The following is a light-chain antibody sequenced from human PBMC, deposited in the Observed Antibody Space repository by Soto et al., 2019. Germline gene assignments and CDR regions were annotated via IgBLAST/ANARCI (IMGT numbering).Light chain of an antibody. CDR2: LGS. Sequence: ILMTQSPLSLPVTPGEPASISCRSSQSLRHSNGYNYLDWYLQKPGQSPQLLIYLGSNRSSGVPDRFSGSGSGTDFTLKISRVEAEDVGVYYCMQALQTPPWTFGQGTKVDIK. CDR1: QSLRHSNGYNY. V-gene: IGKV2-28*01. CDR3: MQALQTPPWT. J-gene: IGKJ1*01.